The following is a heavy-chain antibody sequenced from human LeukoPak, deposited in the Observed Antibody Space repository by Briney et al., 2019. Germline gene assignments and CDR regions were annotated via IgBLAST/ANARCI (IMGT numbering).Heavy chain of an antibody. J-gene: IGHJ4*02. CDR1: GFTFSDEG. Sequence: GGSLRLSCAASGFTFSDEGMHWVRQAPGKGLEWVSFIHVDANEIYYADSVKGRFTISRDSSKNTLYLQMNSLRAEDTAVYYCANDEPTMVRGAPDYWGQGTLVTVSS. CDR3: ANDEPTMVRGAPDY. CDR2: IHVDANEI. V-gene: IGHV3-30*02. D-gene: IGHD3-10*01.